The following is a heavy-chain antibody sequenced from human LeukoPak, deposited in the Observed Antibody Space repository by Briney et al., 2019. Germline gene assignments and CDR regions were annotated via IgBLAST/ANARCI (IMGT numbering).Heavy chain of an antibody. CDR2: TYYRSKWSN. V-gene: IGHV6-1*01. D-gene: IGHD7-27*01. CDR3: ARYGSNWVFDY. Sequence: PSQTLSLTCAISGDIVSHNSAAWSWIRQSPSGGLEWLGRTYYRSKWSNDYAVSVKSRITINADTSKNHFYLQLNSVTPEDTAVYYCARYGSNWVFDYWGQGTLVTVSS. CDR1: GDIVSHNSAA. J-gene: IGHJ4*02.